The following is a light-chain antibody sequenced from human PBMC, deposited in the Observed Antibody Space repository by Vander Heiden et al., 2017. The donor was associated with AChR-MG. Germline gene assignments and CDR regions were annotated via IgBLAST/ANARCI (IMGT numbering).Light chain of an antibody. CDR1: NSNIGNHY. Sequence: QSVLTQPPSLSAAPGQKVTISCAGSNSNIGNHYVSWYQQFPGTAPRLLIYDNNKRPSGIPDRFSGSTSGTSATLGITGLQTGDEADYYCGTWDSSLSARVFGGGTRLSVL. V-gene: IGLV1-51*01. CDR3: GTWDSSLSARV. CDR2: DNN. J-gene: IGLJ3*02.